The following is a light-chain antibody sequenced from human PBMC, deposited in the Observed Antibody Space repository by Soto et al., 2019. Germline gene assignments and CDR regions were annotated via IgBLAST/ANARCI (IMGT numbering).Light chain of an antibody. CDR2: EVS. V-gene: IGLV2-14*01. CDR1: NSDVGGYKF. CDR3: SSYAGSEFLV. J-gene: IGLJ2*01. Sequence: QSALTQPASVSGSPGQSITISCTGTNSDVGGYKFVSWYQQHPGKAPKLMIYEVSNRPSGVSNRFSGSKSGRTASLTVSGLRAEDEAPYYCSSYAGSEFLVFGGGTKLTVL.